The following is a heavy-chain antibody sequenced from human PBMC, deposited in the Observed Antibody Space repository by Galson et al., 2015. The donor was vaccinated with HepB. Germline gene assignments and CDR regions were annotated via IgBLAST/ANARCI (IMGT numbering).Heavy chain of an antibody. CDR2: ISYDGSNK. CDR3: ARVYYDSSGYCCGYFDY. V-gene: IGHV3-30-3*01. J-gene: IGHJ4*02. D-gene: IGHD3-22*01. Sequence: SLRLSCAASGFTFSRYAMHWVRQAPGKGLEWVAVISYDGSNKYYADSVKGRFTISRDNSKNTLYLQMNSLRPEDTAEYYCARVYYDSSGYCCGYFDYWGQGTQVTFSS. CDR1: GFTFSRYA.